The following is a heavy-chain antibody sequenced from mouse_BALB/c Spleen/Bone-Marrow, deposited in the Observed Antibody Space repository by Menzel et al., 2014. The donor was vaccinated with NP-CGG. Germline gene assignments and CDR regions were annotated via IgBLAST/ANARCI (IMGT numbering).Heavy chain of an antibody. CDR3: AAYYFGSSYGSAY. V-gene: IGHV14-3*02. CDR1: GFNIKDTY. D-gene: IGHD1-1*01. Sequence: VQLQQSGAELVKPGASVKLSCTASGFNIKDTYMHWVKQRPEQGLEWIGRIDPANGNTKYDPKFQGKATITADTSSNTAYLQLSSLTSEDTAVYYCAAYYFGSSYGSAYWRQATLVTVSA. J-gene: IGHJ3*01. CDR2: IDPANGNT.